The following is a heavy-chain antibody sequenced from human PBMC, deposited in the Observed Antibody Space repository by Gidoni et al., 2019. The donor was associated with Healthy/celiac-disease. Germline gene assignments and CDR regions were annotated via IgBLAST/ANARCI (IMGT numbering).Heavy chain of an antibody. D-gene: IGHD4-17*01. CDR1: GFTFDASA. V-gene: IGHV3-43D*03. CDR2: ISWDGGST. Sequence: EVQLVESGGVVVQPGGSLRLSCAASGFTFDASAMHWVRQAPGKGLEWVSLISWDGGSTYYADSVKGRFTISRDNSKNSLYLQMNSLRAEDTALYYCAKDIGNGLRWYPVNGMDVWGQGTTVTVSS. J-gene: IGHJ6*02. CDR3: AKDIGNGLRWYPVNGMDV.